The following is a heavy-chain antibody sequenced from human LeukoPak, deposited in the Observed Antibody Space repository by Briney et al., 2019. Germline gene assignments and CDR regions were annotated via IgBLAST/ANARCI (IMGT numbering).Heavy chain of an antibody. CDR3: ARAGDPYYDSSGYVSRYFQH. CDR2: INTNTGNP. Sequence: EASVKVSCKASGYTFTSYAMNWVRQAPGQGLEWMGWINTNTGNPTYAQGFTGRFVFSLDTSVSTAYLQISSLKAEDTAVYYCARAGDPYYDSSGYVSRYFQHWGQGTLVTVSS. J-gene: IGHJ1*01. V-gene: IGHV7-4-1*02. CDR1: GYTFTSYA. D-gene: IGHD3-22*01.